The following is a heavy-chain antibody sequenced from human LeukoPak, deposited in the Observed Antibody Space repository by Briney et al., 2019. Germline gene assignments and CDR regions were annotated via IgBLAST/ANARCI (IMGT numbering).Heavy chain of an antibody. J-gene: IGHJ4*02. V-gene: IGHV3-21*01. CDR2: ISSSSNYI. Sequence: GGSLRLSCAASGFTFSSYSMNWVRQAPGKGLEWVSFISSSSNYIYYADSVKGRFTISRDNAKNSLLLQMNSLRAEDTAVYYCARGTPTTRDFDYWGQGTLVTVSS. CDR3: ARGTPTTRDFDY. CDR1: GFTFSSYS. D-gene: IGHD4-11*01.